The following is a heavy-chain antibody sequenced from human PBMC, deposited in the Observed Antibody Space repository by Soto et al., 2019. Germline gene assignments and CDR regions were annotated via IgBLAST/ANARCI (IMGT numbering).Heavy chain of an antibody. Sequence: GGSLRLSCAASGFTFSSYWMSWVRQAPGKGLEWVANIKHGGSEEYYVDSVKGRFTISRDNAKNSLYLQMNSLRAEDTAVYYCARDKETAVAPFDYWGRGTLVTVSS. J-gene: IGHJ4*02. CDR3: ARDKETAVAPFDY. CDR2: IKHGGSEE. V-gene: IGHV3-7*01. D-gene: IGHD6-19*01. CDR1: GFTFSSYW.